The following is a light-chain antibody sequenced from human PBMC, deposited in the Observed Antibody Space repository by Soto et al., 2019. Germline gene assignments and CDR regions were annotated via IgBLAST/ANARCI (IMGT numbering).Light chain of an antibody. CDR2: RAS. Sequence: EIVLTQSPGTLSLSPGDRATLSCRASQSVSSSYLAWYQQKPGQAPRLLIYRASSRATGIPDRFSGSGSGTDFTLTISRLEPEDFVVYYCHQYGSSPQTFGQGTKLEIK. CDR3: HQYGSSPQT. V-gene: IGKV3-20*01. J-gene: IGKJ2*01. CDR1: QSVSSSY.